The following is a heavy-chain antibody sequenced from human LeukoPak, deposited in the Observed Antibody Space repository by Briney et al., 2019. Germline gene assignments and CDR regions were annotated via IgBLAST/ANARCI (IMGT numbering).Heavy chain of an antibody. J-gene: IGHJ4*02. Sequence: SETLSLTCTVSGDSVNSGSYYWSWIRLPPGKGLEWIGYIYNSGSTNYNPSLKSRVTISVDTSQNHFSLRLSSVTAADTAVYYCARTGRDYGDYVLPLAYYFDYWGQGTLVTVSS. V-gene: IGHV4-61*03. D-gene: IGHD4-17*01. CDR1: GDSVNSGSYY. CDR2: IYNSGST. CDR3: ARTGRDYGDYVLPLAYYFDY.